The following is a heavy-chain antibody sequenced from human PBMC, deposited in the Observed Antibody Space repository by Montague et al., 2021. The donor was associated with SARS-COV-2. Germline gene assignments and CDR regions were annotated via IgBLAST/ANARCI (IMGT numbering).Heavy chain of an antibody. V-gene: IGHV4-61*01. CDR2: IYYTGHT. D-gene: IGHD6-6*01. CDR1: GGSVASGNFY. J-gene: IGHJ4*02. CDR3: ARSRANVPSRPGFDY. Sequence: SETLSLTCTVSGGSVASGNFYWSWIRQPPGKGLEWIGYIYYTGHTNYNPSLESRVTMPVDPSKNQFSLTLTSVTAADTAVYYCARSRANVPSRPGFDYWGQGALVTVSS.